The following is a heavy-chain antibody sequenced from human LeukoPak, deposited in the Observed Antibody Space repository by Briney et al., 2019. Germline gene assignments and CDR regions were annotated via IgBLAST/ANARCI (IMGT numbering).Heavy chain of an antibody. V-gene: IGHV3-7*01. CDR3: ARSYGDYGIRY. J-gene: IGHJ4*02. CDR1: GFTFSSYW. Sequence: GGSLRLSCAASGFTFSSYWMSWVRQAPGKGLEWVANIKQDGSEKYYVDSVKGRFTISRDNSKNTLYLQMNSLRAEDTAVYYCARSYGDYGIRYWGQGTLVTVSS. D-gene: IGHD4-17*01. CDR2: IKQDGSEK.